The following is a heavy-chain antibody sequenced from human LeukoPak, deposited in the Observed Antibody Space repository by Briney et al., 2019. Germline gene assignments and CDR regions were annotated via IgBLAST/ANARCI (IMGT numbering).Heavy chain of an antibody. CDR2: INHSGST. J-gene: IGHJ5*02. CDR1: GGSFSGYY. CDR3: AREALLWFGEFNWFDP. D-gene: IGHD3-10*01. Sequence: PSETLSLTCAVYGGSFSGYYWSWIRQPPGKGMEWIGEINHSGSTNYNPSLKRRVTISVDTSKNQFSLKLSSVTAADTAVYYCAREALLWFGEFNWFDPWGQGTLVTVSS. V-gene: IGHV4-34*01.